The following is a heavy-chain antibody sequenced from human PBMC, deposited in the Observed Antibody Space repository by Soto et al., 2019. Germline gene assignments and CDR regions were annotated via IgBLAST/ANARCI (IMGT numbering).Heavy chain of an antibody. CDR3: ASSVAKYYYYGMDV. D-gene: IGHD5-12*01. V-gene: IGHV1-69*12. J-gene: IGHJ6*02. CDR2: IIPIFGTA. CDR1: GGTFSSYA. Sequence: QVQLVQSGAEVKKPGSSVKVSCKASGGTFSSYAISWVRQAPGQGLEWLGGIIPIFGTANYAQKFQGRVTITADESTSTDYMELSSLRSEDTAVYYCASSVAKYYYYGMDVWGQGTTVPVSS.